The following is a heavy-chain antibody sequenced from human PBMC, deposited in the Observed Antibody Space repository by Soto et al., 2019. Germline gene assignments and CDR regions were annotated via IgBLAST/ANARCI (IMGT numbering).Heavy chain of an antibody. CDR1: GGSISSYY. CDR3: ARDHVVTGSYYGMDV. J-gene: IGHJ6*02. D-gene: IGHD1-20*01. CDR2: IYYSGST. V-gene: IGHV4-59*01. Sequence: LSLTCTVSGGSISSYYWSWIRQPPGKGLEWIGYIYYSGSTNYNPSLKSRVTISVDTSKNQFSLKLSSVTAADTAVYYCARDHVVTGSYYGMDVWGQGTTVTVSS.